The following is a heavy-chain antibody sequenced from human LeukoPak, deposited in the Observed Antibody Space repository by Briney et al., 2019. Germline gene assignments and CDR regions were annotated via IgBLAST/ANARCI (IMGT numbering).Heavy chain of an antibody. CDR3: ASDGQIGAFDI. J-gene: IGHJ3*02. Sequence: SETLSLTCSVSGGSISSYHWSWIRQPPGKGLEWIGYIYYSGSTNYNPSLKSRVTISVDTSKNQFSLKLSSVTAADTAVYYCASDGQIGAFDIWGQGTMVTVSS. V-gene: IGHV4-59*01. CDR1: GGSISSYH. CDR2: IYYSGST.